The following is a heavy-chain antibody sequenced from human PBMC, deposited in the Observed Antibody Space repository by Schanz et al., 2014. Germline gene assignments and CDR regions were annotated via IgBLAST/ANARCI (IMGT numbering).Heavy chain of an antibody. CDR1: GFVFRTFA. Sequence: EVQLLESGGTVVQPGGSLRVSCAASGFVFRTFAMYWVRQAPGKGLEWVSAITGSSSKTYYADSVKGRFTIARDNSKNTPLLQLDSRMVDDTAVDFYAEDAAYYDSLIFPDHWGQGTLXTVSS. J-gene: IGHJ4*02. CDR3: AEDAAYYDSLIFPDH. CDR2: ITGSSSKT. D-gene: IGHD3-22*01. V-gene: IGHV3-23*01.